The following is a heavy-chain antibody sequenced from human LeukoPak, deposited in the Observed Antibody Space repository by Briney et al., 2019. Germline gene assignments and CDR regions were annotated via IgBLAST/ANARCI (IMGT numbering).Heavy chain of an antibody. CDR1: GFNFSIYG. CDR2: ISFDETNE. Sequence: PGGSLRLSCAASGFNFSIYGMHWVRQAPGKGLEWVAVISFDETNEYYADSMKGRFTISRDNSKNTLYLQMNSLRAEDTAVYYCAKDKSMVRGIISDYFDSWGQGTLVTVSS. V-gene: IGHV3-30*18. D-gene: IGHD3-10*01. CDR3: AKDKSMVRGIISDYFDS. J-gene: IGHJ4*02.